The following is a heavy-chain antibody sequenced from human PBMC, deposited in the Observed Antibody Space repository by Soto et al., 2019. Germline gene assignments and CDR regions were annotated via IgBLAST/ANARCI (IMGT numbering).Heavy chain of an antibody. V-gene: IGHV3-23*01. CDR1: GFTFSSYA. CDR2: ISGSGGST. J-gene: IGHJ4*02. CDR3: AKDLKNWHDLYVDY. D-gene: IGHD1-1*01. Sequence: EVQLLESGGGLVQPGGSLRLSCAASGFTFSSYAMSWVRQAPGKGLEWVSAISGSGGSTYYADSVKGRFTISRDNSKKTLYLQMNSLRAEYTAVYYCAKDLKNWHDLYVDYWGQGTLVTVSS.